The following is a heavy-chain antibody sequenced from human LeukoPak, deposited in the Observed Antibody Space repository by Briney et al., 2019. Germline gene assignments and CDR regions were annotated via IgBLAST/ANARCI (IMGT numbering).Heavy chain of an antibody. CDR1: GYIFTSYA. CDR2: INAGNGNT. V-gene: IGHV1-3*01. J-gene: IGHJ2*01. D-gene: IGHD3-10*01. Sequence: GASVKVSCKASGYIFTSYAMHWVRQAPGQRLEWMGWINAGNGNTKYSQKFQGRVTITRDTSASTAYMELSSLRSEDTAVYYCARVGRAPRATMVRGVITYFDLWGRGTLVTVSS. CDR3: ARVGRAPRATMVRGVITYFDL.